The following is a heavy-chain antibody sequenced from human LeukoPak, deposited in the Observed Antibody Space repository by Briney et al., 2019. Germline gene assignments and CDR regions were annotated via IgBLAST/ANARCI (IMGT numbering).Heavy chain of an antibody. CDR3: ARGSSSGYYHFDY. D-gene: IGHD3-22*01. CDR1: GFTFSSYA. J-gene: IGHJ4*02. V-gene: IGHV3-23*01. Sequence: GGSLRLSCAASGFTFSSYAMSWVRQAPGKGLEWVSAISGSGGSTYYADSVKGWFTISRDNSKNTLYLQMNSLRAEDTAVYYCARGSSSGYYHFDYWGQGTLVTVSS. CDR2: ISGSGGST.